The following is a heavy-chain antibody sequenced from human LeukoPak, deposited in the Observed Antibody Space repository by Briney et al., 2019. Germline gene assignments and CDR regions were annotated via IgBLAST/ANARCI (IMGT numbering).Heavy chain of an antibody. J-gene: IGHJ4*02. V-gene: IGHV3-23*01. D-gene: IGHD3-22*01. CDR2: VSATCYTT. Sequence: GGSLRLSCVVSGFTLPYGMSWVRQAPGKGLEWVSYVSATCYTTSYSDPVKGRFTISTDNAKNTVFLQMDSLRADDTAVYYCAKGAVGKTESSGYPPHFDYWGQGTLVTVSS. CDR3: AKGAVGKTESSGYPPHFDY. CDR1: GFTLPYG.